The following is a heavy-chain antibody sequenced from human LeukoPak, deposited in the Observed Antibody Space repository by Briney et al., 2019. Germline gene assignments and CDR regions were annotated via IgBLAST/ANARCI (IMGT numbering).Heavy chain of an antibody. CDR1: GGSFSGYY. J-gene: IGHJ4*02. Sequence: SETLSLTCAVYGGSFSGYYWSWIRQPPGKGLEWIGEINHSGSTNYNPSLKSRVTISVDTSKNQFSLKLSSVTAADTAVYYCARGGVGRVWGQGTLVTVSS. CDR3: ARGGVGRV. V-gene: IGHV4-34*01. CDR2: INHSGST. D-gene: IGHD1-26*01.